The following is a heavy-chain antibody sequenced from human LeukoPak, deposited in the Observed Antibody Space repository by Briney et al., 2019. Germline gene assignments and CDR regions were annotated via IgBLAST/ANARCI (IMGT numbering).Heavy chain of an antibody. D-gene: IGHD3-9*01. V-gene: IGHV4-59*01. CDR2: IYYSGST. CDR1: GGSFSSYY. CDR3: ARNYDTLTGYRRPFDY. J-gene: IGHJ4*02. Sequence: SETLSLTCAVYGGSFSSYYWSWIRQPPGKGLEWIGYIYYSGSTNYNPSLKSRVTISVDTSKNQFSLKVTSVTAADTAVYYCARNYDTLTGYRRPFDYWGQGILVTVSS.